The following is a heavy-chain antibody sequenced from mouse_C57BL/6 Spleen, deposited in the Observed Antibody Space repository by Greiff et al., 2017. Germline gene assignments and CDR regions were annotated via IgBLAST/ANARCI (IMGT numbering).Heavy chain of an antibody. J-gene: IGHJ2*01. V-gene: IGHV1-50*01. CDR2: IDPSDSYT. D-gene: IGHD1-1*01. Sequence: QVQLQQPGAELVKPGASVKLSCKASGYTFTSYWMQWVKQRPGQGLEWIGEIDPSDSYTNYNQKFKGKATLTVDTSSSTAYMQLSSLTSEDSAVYYCAKEDYYGSRFDYWGQGTTLTVSS. CDR3: AKEDYYGSRFDY. CDR1: GYTFTSYW.